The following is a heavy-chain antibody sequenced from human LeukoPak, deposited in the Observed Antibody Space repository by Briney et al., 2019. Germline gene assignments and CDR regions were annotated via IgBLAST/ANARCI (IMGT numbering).Heavy chain of an antibody. D-gene: IGHD3-16*01. CDR3: ARKYRGEPYFDY. CDR1: GYTFTSYD. J-gene: IGHJ4*02. CDR2: MNPNSGNT. Sequence: GASVKVSCKASGYTFTSYDINWVRQATGQGLEWMGWMNPNSGNTGYAQKFQGRVTITRNTSISTAYMELSSLRSEDTAVYYCARKYRGEPYFDYWGQGTLVTVSS. V-gene: IGHV1-8*03.